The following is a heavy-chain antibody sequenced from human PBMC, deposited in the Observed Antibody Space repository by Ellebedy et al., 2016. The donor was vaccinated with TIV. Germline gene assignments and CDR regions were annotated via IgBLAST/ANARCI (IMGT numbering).Heavy chain of an antibody. D-gene: IGHD1-26*01. Sequence: PGGSLRLSCAASGFTFSSSAMHWVRQAPAKGLEWVALIRNDGGRDFYADSVRGRFTISRDVSSNTLHLQMHSLRAEDTALYYCATTTGAYYRQPLASWGRGTLVTVSS. CDR2: IRNDGGRD. CDR1: GFTFSSSA. V-gene: IGHV3-30*02. CDR3: ATTTGAYYRQPLAS. J-gene: IGHJ5*01.